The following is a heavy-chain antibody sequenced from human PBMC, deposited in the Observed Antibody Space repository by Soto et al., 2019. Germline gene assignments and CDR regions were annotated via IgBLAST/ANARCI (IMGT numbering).Heavy chain of an antibody. CDR2: VIPIFGTP. Sequence: SVKVSCKAPGGTFSTYAISWVRQAPGQGLEWMGGVIPIFGTPKYAQKFQGRVTITADESTSTGYMELRSLRSEDTAVYYCARSQGGSSSLDIYYYYYYGMDVWGQGTTLTVSS. CDR3: ARSQGGSSSLDIYYYYYYGMDV. J-gene: IGHJ6*02. D-gene: IGHD2-15*01. V-gene: IGHV1-69*13. CDR1: GGTFSTYA.